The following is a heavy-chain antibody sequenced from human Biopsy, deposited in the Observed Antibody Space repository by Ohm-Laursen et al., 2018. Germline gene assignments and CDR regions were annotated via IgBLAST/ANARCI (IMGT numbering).Heavy chain of an antibody. Sequence: GTLSLTCSVSGGPIISYYWTWIRQPPGKGLEWIGHVYNGGITNYNPSLKSRVTISKDKSKNQFSLLVNSATAADTAVYYCARTPRDSFWSGSYKRGLWFDPWGQGTLVIVSS. V-gene: IGHV4-59*01. CDR1: GGPIISYY. J-gene: IGHJ5*02. CDR2: VYNGGIT. CDR3: ARTPRDSFWSGSYKRGLWFDP. D-gene: IGHD3-3*01.